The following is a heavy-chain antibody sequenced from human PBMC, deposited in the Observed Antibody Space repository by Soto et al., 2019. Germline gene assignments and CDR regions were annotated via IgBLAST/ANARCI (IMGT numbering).Heavy chain of an antibody. V-gene: IGHV4-4*07. CDR3: ARGVRDGYYGMDV. Sequence: QAQLQESGPGLVKPSETLSLTCSVSGGSFFSYYWTWLRQPAGKGLEWIGRIYANGNANYNPSLKSRGTMSADTSKNQFSLRLRSVTAADTAVDYCARGVRDGYYGMDVWGPGATVTVSS. D-gene: IGHD3-16*02. CDR2: IYANGNA. J-gene: IGHJ6*02. CDR1: GGSFFSYY.